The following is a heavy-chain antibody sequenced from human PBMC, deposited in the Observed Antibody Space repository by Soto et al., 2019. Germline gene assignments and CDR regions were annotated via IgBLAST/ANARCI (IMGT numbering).Heavy chain of an antibody. V-gene: IGHV1-24*01. Sequence: ASVKVSCKVSGYTLTELSMHWVRQAPGKGLEWMGGFDPEDGETIYAQKFQGRVTMTEDTSTDTAYMELSSLRSEDTAVYYCATDSPRYCSSTRCYPSFVPWGQGTLVTVSS. CDR2: FDPEDGET. CDR1: GYTLTELS. J-gene: IGHJ5*02. D-gene: IGHD2-2*01. CDR3: ATDSPRYCSSTRCYPSFVP.